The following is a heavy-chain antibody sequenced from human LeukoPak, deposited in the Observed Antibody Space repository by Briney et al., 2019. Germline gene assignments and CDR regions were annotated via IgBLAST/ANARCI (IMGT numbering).Heavy chain of an antibody. CDR2: IKQDGSLK. J-gene: IGHJ4*02. CDR1: GFTFSNHW. V-gene: IGHV3-7*01. Sequence: PGGSLRLSCAASGFTFSNHWMSWVRQAPGKGLEWVANIKQDGSLKYYVDSVKGRFTISRDNAENSLYLQLNSLRAEDTAVHYCTRDLQYYDTSGYVAPLIDYWGQGTLVTVSS. D-gene: IGHD3-22*01. CDR3: TRDLQYYDTSGYVAPLIDY.